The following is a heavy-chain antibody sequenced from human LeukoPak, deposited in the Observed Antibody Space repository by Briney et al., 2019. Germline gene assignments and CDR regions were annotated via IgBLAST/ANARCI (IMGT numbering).Heavy chain of an antibody. Sequence: GGSLRLSCAASGFTFSNAWMSWVRQAPGKGLEWVGRIKSKTDGGTTDYAAPVKGRFTISRDDSKNTLYLQMNSLKTEDTAVYYCTTDRYGSGSHGDYYYYYGMDVWGQGTTVTVSS. J-gene: IGHJ6*02. CDR1: GFTFSNAW. CDR3: TTDRYGSGSHGDYYYYYGMDV. D-gene: IGHD3-10*01. CDR2: IKSKTDGGTT. V-gene: IGHV3-15*01.